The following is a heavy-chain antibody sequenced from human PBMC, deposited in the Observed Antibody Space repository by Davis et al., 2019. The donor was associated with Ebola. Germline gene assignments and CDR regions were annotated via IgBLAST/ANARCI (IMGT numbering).Heavy chain of an antibody. CDR2: ISSSSSYI. Sequence: GESLKISCAASGFTFSSYSMNWVRQAPGKGLERVSSISSSSSYIYYADSVKGRFTISRDNAKNSLYLQMNSLRAEDTAVYYCARGAGDIVVVPAAMPFYYYGMDVWGKGTTVTVSS. CDR3: ARGAGDIVVVPAAMPFYYYGMDV. CDR1: GFTFSSYS. D-gene: IGHD2-2*01. J-gene: IGHJ6*04. V-gene: IGHV3-21*01.